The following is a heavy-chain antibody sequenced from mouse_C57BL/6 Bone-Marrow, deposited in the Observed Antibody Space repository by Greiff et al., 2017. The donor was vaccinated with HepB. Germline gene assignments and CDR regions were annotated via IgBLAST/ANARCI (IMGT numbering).Heavy chain of an antibody. J-gene: IGHJ4*01. D-gene: IGHD2-2*01. Sequence: QVQLQQSGPGLVAPSQCLSITCTVSGFSFTSYAISWVRQPPGKGLEWLGVIWTGGGTNYNSALKSRLSISTDNSKSQVFLKMNSLQTDDTARYYCARNSGYGYDYYAMDYWGQGTSVTVSS. V-gene: IGHV2-9-1*01. CDR2: IWTGGGT. CDR3: ARNSGYGYDYYAMDY. CDR1: GFSFTSYA.